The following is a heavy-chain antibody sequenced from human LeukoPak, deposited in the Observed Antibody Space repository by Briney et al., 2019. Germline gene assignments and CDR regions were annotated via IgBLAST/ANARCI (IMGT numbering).Heavy chain of an antibody. J-gene: IGHJ1*01. V-gene: IGHV1-8*01. Sequence: GASVKVSCKASGYTFTSYDINWVRQATGRGLEWMGWMNPNSGNTGYAQKFQGRVTMTRNTSISTAYMELSSLRSEDTAVYYCARGLRDSSGREYFQDWGRHPGHRLL. D-gene: IGHD3-22*01. CDR3: ARGLRDSSGREYFQD. CDR2: MNPNSGNT. CDR1: GYTFTSYD.